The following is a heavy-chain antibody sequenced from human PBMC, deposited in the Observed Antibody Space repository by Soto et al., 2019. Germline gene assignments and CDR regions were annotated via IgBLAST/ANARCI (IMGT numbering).Heavy chain of an antibody. V-gene: IGHV4-39*01. CDR3: ARNCITAAGGDYFDY. J-gene: IGHJ4*02. CDR1: GGSISSSSYY. D-gene: IGHD3-3*01. Sequence: SETLSLTCTVSGGSISSSSYYWGWIRQPPGKGLEWIGSIYYSGSTYYNPSLKSRVTISVDTSKNQFSLKLSSVTAADTAVYYCARNCITAAGGDYFDYWGQGTLVTVS. CDR2: IYYSGST.